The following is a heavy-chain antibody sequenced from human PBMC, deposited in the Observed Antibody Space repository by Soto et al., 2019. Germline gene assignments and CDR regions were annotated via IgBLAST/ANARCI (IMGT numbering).Heavy chain of an antibody. CDR3: ASVLGGQIVDY. V-gene: IGHV1-18*01. Sequence: QVQLVQSGAEVKKPGASVKVSCKASGYTFTSYGISLVRQAPGQGLEWMGWISGYNGNTKYAQKLQGRVTMNTDTSTSTAYMELRSLRSDDTDVYYCASVLGGQIVDYWGQGTLVTVSS. J-gene: IGHJ4*02. CDR2: ISGYNGNT. D-gene: IGHD3-10*02. CDR1: GYTFTSYG.